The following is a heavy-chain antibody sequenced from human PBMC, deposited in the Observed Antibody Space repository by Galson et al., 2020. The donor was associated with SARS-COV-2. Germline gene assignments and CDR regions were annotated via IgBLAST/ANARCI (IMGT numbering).Heavy chain of an antibody. CDR1: GFTFSDHA. CDR2: IFFDGSEK. CDR3: AREVYSYGFFY. V-gene: IGHV3-33*01. D-gene: IGHD5-18*01. Sequence: GESLKISCAASGFTFSDHAMHWVRQAPGKGLEWVAQIFFDGSEKYYGDSVRGRFTISRDSSKNTVYLQMHSLRAEDSAVYYCAREVYSYGFFYWGQGTLVTVSS. J-gene: IGHJ4*02.